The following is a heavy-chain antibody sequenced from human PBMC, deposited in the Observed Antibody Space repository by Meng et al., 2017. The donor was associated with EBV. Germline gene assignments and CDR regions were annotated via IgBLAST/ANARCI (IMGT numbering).Heavy chain of an antibody. J-gene: IGHJ4*02. V-gene: IGHV2-5*02. Sequence: QNPPLCCTSTRCPSITRGWGVGWLRQPPVKAWQWFAPIYWDYDKSYSPSLQSRLTITKDTSKNHVVLKMTNMDPVDAATYYCAHIIAARPFDSWGQGTLVTVSS. CDR1: RCPSITRGWG. CDR3: AHIIAARPFDS. CDR2: IYWDYDK. D-gene: IGHD6-6*01.